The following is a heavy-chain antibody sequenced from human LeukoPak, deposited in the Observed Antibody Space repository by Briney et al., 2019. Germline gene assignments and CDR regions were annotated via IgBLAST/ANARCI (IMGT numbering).Heavy chain of an antibody. D-gene: IGHD6-13*01. Sequence: PGGSLRPSCAASGFTFSSYSMNWVRQVPGKGLEWVSYISSSSSTIYYADSVKGRFTISRDNAKNSLYLQMNSLRAEDTAVYYCARGYSSSWFDFDYWGQGTLVTVSS. CDR1: GFTFSSYS. CDR2: ISSSSSTI. V-gene: IGHV3-48*01. CDR3: ARGYSSSWFDFDY. J-gene: IGHJ4*02.